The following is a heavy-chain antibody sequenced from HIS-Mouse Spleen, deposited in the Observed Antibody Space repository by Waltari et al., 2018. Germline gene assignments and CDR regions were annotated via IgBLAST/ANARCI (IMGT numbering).Heavy chain of an antibody. Sequence: QLQLQESGPGLVKPSETLSLTCTVSGGSISSSSYYWGWIRQPPGKGLEWIGSIYYSGSTHYNPPLKSRVTRSVDTSKNQFSLKLSSVTAADTAVYYCAREIPYSSSWYDWYFDLWGRGTLVTVSS. CDR2: IYYSGST. J-gene: IGHJ2*01. D-gene: IGHD6-13*01. CDR1: GGSISSSSYY. V-gene: IGHV4-39*07. CDR3: AREIPYSSSWYDWYFDL.